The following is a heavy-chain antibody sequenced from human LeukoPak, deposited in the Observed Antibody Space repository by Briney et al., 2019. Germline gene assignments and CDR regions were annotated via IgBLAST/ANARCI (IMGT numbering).Heavy chain of an antibody. CDR3: ARRFLGNWFDP. CDR2: INPNSGGT. D-gene: IGHD2/OR15-2a*01. Sequence: GASVKVSRKASGYTFTGYYMHWVRQAPGQGLEWMGWINPNSGGTNYAQKFRGRVTMTRDTSISTAYMELSRLRSDDTAVYYCARRFLGNWFDPWGQGTLVTVSS. J-gene: IGHJ5*02. CDR1: GYTFTGYY. V-gene: IGHV1-2*02.